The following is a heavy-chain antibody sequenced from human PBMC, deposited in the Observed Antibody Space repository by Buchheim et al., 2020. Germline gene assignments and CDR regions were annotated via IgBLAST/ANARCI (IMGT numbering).Heavy chain of an antibody. CDR2: INPNSGST. CDR1: GYNFTGYY. D-gene: IGHD3-22*01. CDR3: ARDSSGTY. V-gene: IGHV1-2*02. Sequence: QVQLVQSGAEVKKPGASVKVSCKASGYNFTGYYMHWVRQAPGRGLEWMGWINPNSGSTNYAQKFQGRVTMTRDASISTVYMELSSLRSDDTAIYYCARDSSGTYWGQGTL. J-gene: IGHJ4*02.